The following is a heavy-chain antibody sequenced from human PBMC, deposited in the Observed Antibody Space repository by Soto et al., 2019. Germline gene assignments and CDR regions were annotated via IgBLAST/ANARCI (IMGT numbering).Heavy chain of an antibody. V-gene: IGHV1-69*02. Sequence: QVQLVQSGAEVKKPGSSVKVSCKASGGTFSSYTISWVLQAPGQGLEWMGRIIPILGIANFAQKFQGRVTITADKSTTTAYMELSSLRSEDTAAYYCARVGISGWFDPWGQGTLVTVSS. CDR2: IIPILGIA. CDR3: ARVGISGWFDP. J-gene: IGHJ5*02. D-gene: IGHD6-13*01. CDR1: GGTFSSYT.